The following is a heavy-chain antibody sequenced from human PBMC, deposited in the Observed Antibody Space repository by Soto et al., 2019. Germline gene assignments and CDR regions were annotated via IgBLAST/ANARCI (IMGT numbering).Heavy chain of an antibody. CDR1: GFTFLNYA. V-gene: IGHV3-9*01. CDR2: ISWDNIII. J-gene: IGHJ4*02. CDR3: VKDNGNYYDSSGYTYGYFDY. D-gene: IGHD3-22*01. Sequence: GGSLRLSCAASGFTFLNYAMHWVRQAPGKGLEWVSGISWDNIIITYADSVKGRFTISRDNAKKSLYLQMNSLGTEDTALYYCVKDNGNYYDSSGYTYGYFDYWGQGVLVTVS.